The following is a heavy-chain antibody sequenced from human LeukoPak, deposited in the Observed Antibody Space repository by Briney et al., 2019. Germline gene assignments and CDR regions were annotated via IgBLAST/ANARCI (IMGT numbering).Heavy chain of an antibody. CDR2: FGTRSTSV. CDR3: AREVSEGFDF. CDR1: GFTFSGYS. V-gene: IGHV3-21*01. J-gene: IGHJ4*02. D-gene: IGHD3-22*01. Sequence: GGSLRLSCTASGFTFSGYSMNWIRQAPGKGLEWVSSFGTRSTSVYHAGSVKGRFAISRDNAKNSLYLQMNSLRAEDTALYHCAREVSEGFDFWGQGTLVTVSS.